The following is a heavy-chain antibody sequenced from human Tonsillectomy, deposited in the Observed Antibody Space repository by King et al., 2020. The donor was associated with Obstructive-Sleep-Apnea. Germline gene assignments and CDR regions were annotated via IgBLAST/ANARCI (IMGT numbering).Heavy chain of an antibody. J-gene: IGHJ4*02. Sequence: LQLQESGPGLVKPSETLSLTCTVSGGSISSSRYYWGWIRQPPGKGLEWIGSIYYSVSTYYNPSLKSRVTISVDTSKNQFSLKLSSVTAADTAVYYCARGLDDSSGYYYPYFDYWGQGTLVTVSS. CDR2: IYYSVST. D-gene: IGHD3-22*01. CDR3: ARGLDDSSGYYYPYFDY. V-gene: IGHV4-39*07. CDR1: GGSISSSRYY.